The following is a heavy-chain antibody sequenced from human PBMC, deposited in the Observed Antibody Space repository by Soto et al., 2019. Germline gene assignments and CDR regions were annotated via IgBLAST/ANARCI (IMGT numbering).Heavy chain of an antibody. D-gene: IGHD4-17*01. Sequence: SVEVSWKASGGAFSTFCISWVLEAPGQGLEWMGGIIPFFGTARYSQKFEDRITITADESTNTVYMELRSLTSEDTARYYCAKSAPMDAGDKYYYDFWGQGALVTVSS. CDR2: IIPFFGTA. J-gene: IGHJ4*02. CDR3: AKSAPMDAGDKYYYDF. CDR1: GGAFSTFC. V-gene: IGHV1-69*13.